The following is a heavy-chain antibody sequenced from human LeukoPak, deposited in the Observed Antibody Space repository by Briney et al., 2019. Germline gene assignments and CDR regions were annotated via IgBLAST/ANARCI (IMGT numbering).Heavy chain of an antibody. D-gene: IGHD5-18*01. CDR1: GGSISSGSYY. CDR3: SRAEYNYGFSLDS. CDR2: IYTSGNT. J-gene: IGHJ4*02. Sequence: SQTLSLTCTVSGGSISSGSYYWNWIRPPAGKGLEWIGRIYTSGNTNYNPSLKSRVTISVDTSKTQFSLRLTSVTAADTALYYCSRAEYNYGFSLDSWGQGTLVTVSS. V-gene: IGHV4-61*02.